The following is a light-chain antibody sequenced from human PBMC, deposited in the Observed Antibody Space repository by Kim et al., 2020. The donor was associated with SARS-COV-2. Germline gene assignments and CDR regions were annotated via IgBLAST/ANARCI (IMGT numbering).Light chain of an antibody. CDR2: KTS. CDR3: QQYHTHST. CDR1: QNVSIW. Sequence: PASLGDTGTMTCRARQNVSIWPVWYQHKPGQGPKLLVHKTSGLQRGVPSRFSGRGTGTDITLTISSLQPSDFATYYCQQYHTHSTFGQGTKVDIK. V-gene: IGKV1-5*03. J-gene: IGKJ1*01.